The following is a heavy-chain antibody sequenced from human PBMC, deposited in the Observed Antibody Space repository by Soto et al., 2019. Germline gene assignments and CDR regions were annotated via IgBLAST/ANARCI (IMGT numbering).Heavy chain of an antibody. Sequence: ASVKVSCKASGYTFTGYYMHWVRQAPGQGLEWMEWINPNSGGTNYAQKFQGWVTMTRDTSISTAYMELSRLRSDDTAVYYCARALYGDFYYGMDVWGQGTTVTVSS. CDR2: INPNSGGT. D-gene: IGHD4-17*01. J-gene: IGHJ6*02. V-gene: IGHV1-2*04. CDR3: ARALYGDFYYGMDV. CDR1: GYTFTGYY.